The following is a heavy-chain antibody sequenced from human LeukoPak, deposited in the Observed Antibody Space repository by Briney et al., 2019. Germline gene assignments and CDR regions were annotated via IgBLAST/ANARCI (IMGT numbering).Heavy chain of an antibody. V-gene: IGHV3-30*18. Sequence: GGSLRLSCVASGFTFSSYGMHWVRQAPGKGLEWVAVISYDGSNKYYADSVKGRFTISRDNSKNTLYLQMNSLRAEDTAVYYCAKDSRRYCSSTSCYPYFDYWGQGTLVTVSS. CDR3: AKDSRRYCSSTSCYPYFDY. D-gene: IGHD2-2*01. J-gene: IGHJ4*02. CDR2: ISYDGSNK. CDR1: GFTFSSYG.